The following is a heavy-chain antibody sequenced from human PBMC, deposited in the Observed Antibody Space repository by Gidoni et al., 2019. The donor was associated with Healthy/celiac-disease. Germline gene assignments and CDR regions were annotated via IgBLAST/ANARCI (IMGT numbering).Heavy chain of an antibody. Sequence: EVQLLESGGGLVQPGGSLRLPCASSGFSFSSYALSWVRQAPGKGLEWVSAISGSGGSTYYADSVKGRFTISRDNSKNTLYLQMNSLRAEDTAVYYCAEGVTFGGVIVEDDYWGQGTLVTVSS. CDR3: AEGVTFGGVIVEDDY. CDR1: GFSFSSYA. D-gene: IGHD3-16*02. CDR2: ISGSGGST. V-gene: IGHV3-23*01. J-gene: IGHJ4*02.